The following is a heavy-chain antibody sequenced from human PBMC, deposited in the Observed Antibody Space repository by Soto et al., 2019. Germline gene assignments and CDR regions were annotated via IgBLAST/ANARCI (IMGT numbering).Heavy chain of an antibody. CDR3: VRGVRLHFDL. Sequence: EVQLLESGGGLVQPGGSLRLSCGVSGFTFSTYAMSWVRQAPGKGLEWVSAISGSGNKTVYADSVKGRFTISRDNSKNTLHLHMSSLRVEDTAVYYCVRGVRLHFDLWGQGTLVTVSS. J-gene: IGHJ4*02. CDR1: GFTFSTYA. CDR2: ISGSGNKT. V-gene: IGHV3-23*01.